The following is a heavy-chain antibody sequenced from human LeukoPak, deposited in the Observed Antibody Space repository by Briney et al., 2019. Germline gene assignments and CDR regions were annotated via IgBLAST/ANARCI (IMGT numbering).Heavy chain of an antibody. J-gene: IGHJ4*02. CDR1: GFIFSSYS. D-gene: IGHD4-23*01. CDR3: ARDFNYGGNFDY. CDR2: MTSYSSTI. Sequence: GGSLRLSCAASGFIFSSYSMNWVRQAPGKGLEWISYMTSYSSTIYYAASVKGRFTISRDNAKNSLYLQMNSLRAEDTAVYYCARDFNYGGNFDYWGQGTLVTVSS. V-gene: IGHV3-48*01.